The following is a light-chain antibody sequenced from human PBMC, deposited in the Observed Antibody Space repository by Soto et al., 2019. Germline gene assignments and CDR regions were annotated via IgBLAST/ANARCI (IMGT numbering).Light chain of an antibody. Sequence: QSALPQPASVSGSPGQSITLSCTGTSSDVGAYNYVSWYQQQPGKAPKLMIYDVSNRPSGVSNRFSGSKSGNTASLTISGLQAEDEADYYCSSYTSSSTLVFGGGTKVTVL. CDR2: DVS. CDR1: SSDVGAYNY. V-gene: IGLV2-14*01. J-gene: IGLJ2*01. CDR3: SSYTSSSTLV.